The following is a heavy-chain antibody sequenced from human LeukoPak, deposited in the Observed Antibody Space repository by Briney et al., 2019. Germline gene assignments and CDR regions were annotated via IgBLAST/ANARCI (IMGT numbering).Heavy chain of an antibody. J-gene: IGHJ6*04. V-gene: IGHV3-30*04. CDR1: GFTFSSYA. CDR3: ARDMASGSGWYIRRGDYYYYGMDV. D-gene: IGHD6-19*01. CDR2: ISYDGSNK. Sequence: GRSLRLFCAASGFTFSSYAMHWVRQAPGKGLEWVAVISYDGSNKYYADSVKGRFTISRDNSKNTLYLQMNSLRAEDTAVYYCARDMASGSGWYIRRGDYYYYGMDVWGKGTTVTVSS.